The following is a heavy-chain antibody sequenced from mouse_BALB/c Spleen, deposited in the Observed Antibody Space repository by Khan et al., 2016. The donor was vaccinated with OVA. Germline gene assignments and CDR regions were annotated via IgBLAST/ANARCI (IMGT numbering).Heavy chain of an antibody. CDR2: ISTYSGNT. CDR1: GYTFTDYA. V-gene: IGHV1S137*01. D-gene: IGHD2-3*01. J-gene: IGHJ2*01. Sequence: QVQLQQSGPELVRPGVSVKISCKGSGYTFTDYAMHWVKQSHAKSLEWIGLISTYSGNTNYNQKFKGKATMTADKSSSTAYMELARLTSEDSAIYDCTRPAYDGYYDYWGEGTIRAVSS. CDR3: TRPAYDGYYDY.